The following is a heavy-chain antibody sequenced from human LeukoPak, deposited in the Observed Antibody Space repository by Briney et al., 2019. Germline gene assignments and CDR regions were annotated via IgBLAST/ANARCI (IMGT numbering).Heavy chain of an antibody. J-gene: IGHJ4*02. CDR2: ISSSSSYI. Sequence: PGGSLRLSCAASGFTFSSYSMNWVRQAPGKGLELVSSISSSSSYIYYADSVKGRFTISRDNAKNSLYLQMNSLRAEDTAVYYCARGSASSGWNGDDYWGQGTLVTVSS. CDR3: ARGSASSGWNGDDY. V-gene: IGHV3-21*01. CDR1: GFTFSSYS. D-gene: IGHD6-19*01.